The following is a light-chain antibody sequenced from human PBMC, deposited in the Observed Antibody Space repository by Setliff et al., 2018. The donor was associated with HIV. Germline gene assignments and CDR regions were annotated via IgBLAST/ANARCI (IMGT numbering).Light chain of an antibody. CDR1: SRDIGGGHNY. J-gene: IGLJ1*01. CDR3: SSFTSSNIYV. Sequence: QSVLTQPASVSGSPGQSITISCTGTSRDIGGGHNYVSWYQQHPGKAPKLIIFDVSNRPSGVSDRFSGSKSGNTASLTISGLQAEDESNYYCSSFTSSNIYVFGTGTKVTV. CDR2: DVS. V-gene: IGLV2-14*03.